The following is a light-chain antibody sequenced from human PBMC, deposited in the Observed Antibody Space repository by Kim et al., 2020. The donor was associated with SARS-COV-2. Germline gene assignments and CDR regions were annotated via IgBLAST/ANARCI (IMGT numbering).Light chain of an antibody. CDR1: QSIRSC. V-gene: IGKV1-5*01. Sequence: ADRSTITCRGSQSIRSCLDWYQQKPRKAPKLLIYDAAGLESGAPSRDSCSGTGTEFALTISIMRPEDDATYDYQRYKNHTPSWTFGQGTKVDIK. CDR3: QRYKNHTPSWT. CDR2: DAA. J-gene: IGKJ1*01.